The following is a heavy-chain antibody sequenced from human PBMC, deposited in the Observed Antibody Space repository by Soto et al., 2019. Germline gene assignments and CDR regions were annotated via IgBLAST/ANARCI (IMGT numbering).Heavy chain of an antibody. CDR1: GGTFSSYA. Sequence: SVKVSCKASGGTFSSYAISWLRQAPGQGLEWMGGIIPIFGTANYAQKFQGRVTITADKSTSTAYMELSSLRSEDTAVYYCASDIRKGYSGFQTEYYYYYGMDVWGQGTTVTV. D-gene: IGHD5-12*01. CDR2: IIPIFGTA. V-gene: IGHV1-69*06. J-gene: IGHJ6*02. CDR3: ASDIRKGYSGFQTEYYYYYGMDV.